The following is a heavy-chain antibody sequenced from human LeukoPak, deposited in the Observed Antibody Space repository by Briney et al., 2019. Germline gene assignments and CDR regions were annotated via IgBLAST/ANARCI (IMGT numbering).Heavy chain of an antibody. CDR2: INPNSGGT. Sequence: ASVKVSCKASGYTFTSYYMHWVRQAPGQGHEWMGRINPNSGGTNYAQKFQGRVTMTRDTSISTAYMELSRLRSDDTAVYYCVPDYGGNWAFDYWGQGTLVTVSS. J-gene: IGHJ4*02. CDR1: GYTFTSYY. CDR3: VPDYGGNWAFDY. D-gene: IGHD4-23*01. V-gene: IGHV1-2*06.